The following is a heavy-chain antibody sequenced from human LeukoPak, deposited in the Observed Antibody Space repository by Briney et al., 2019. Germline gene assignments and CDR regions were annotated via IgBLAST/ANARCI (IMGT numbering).Heavy chain of an antibody. CDR1: GFTFSSYW. V-gene: IGHV3-7*01. CDR3: AKATTSDIFLDY. D-gene: IGHD3-9*01. Sequence: GGSLRLSCEASGFTFSSYWMAWVRQAPCKGLEWVANIKQDGSAKLYVDSVKGRFTISRDNAKNSLFLQMNSLGAEDTAVYYCAKATTSDIFLDYWGQGTLVTVSS. J-gene: IGHJ4*02. CDR2: IKQDGSAK.